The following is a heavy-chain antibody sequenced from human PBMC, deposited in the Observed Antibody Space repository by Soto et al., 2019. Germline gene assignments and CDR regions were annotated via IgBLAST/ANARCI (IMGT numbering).Heavy chain of an antibody. Sequence: EVQLLESGGGLVQPGGSLRLSCAVSGFTFSSHAMSWVRQAPGKGLECVSSITGSGDSTYYADSVKGRFTISRDKSKSTRYLQMNSLRADGTAVDYCAKDLQFSGWLSAQTFDYWGQGTQVTVSS. CDR1: GFTFSSHA. CDR2: ITGSGDST. CDR3: AKDLQFSGWLSAQTFDY. J-gene: IGHJ4*02. D-gene: IGHD6-19*01. V-gene: IGHV3-23*01.